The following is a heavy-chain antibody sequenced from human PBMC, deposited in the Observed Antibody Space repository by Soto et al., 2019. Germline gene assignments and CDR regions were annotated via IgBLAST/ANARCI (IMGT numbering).Heavy chain of an antibody. Sequence: SETLSLTCTVSGVSISSYYWSWIRQLPGKGLEWIGYIYYSGSTNYNPSLKSRVTISVDTSKNQCSLKLSSVTAADTAVYYCALRRPGDYFDYWGQGTLVTVSS. J-gene: IGHJ4*02. V-gene: IGHV4-59*01. CDR1: GVSISSYY. CDR2: IYYSGST. CDR3: ALRRPGDYFDY. D-gene: IGHD3-3*01.